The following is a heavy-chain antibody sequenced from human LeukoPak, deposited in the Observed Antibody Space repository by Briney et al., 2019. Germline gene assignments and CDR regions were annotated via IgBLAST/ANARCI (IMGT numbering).Heavy chain of an antibody. V-gene: IGHV3-23*01. CDR3: ANGPRVVLLAAYY. J-gene: IGHJ4*02. CDR1: GFTFSSYA. CDR2: ISGSGGNT. Sequence: PGGSLRLSCAASGFTFSSYAMSWVRQAPGKGLEWVSGISGSGGNTYYTDSVKGRFTISRDNSKNTLYLQMNSLRAEDTAVYYCANGPRVVLLAAYYWGQGTLVTVSS. D-gene: IGHD2-15*01.